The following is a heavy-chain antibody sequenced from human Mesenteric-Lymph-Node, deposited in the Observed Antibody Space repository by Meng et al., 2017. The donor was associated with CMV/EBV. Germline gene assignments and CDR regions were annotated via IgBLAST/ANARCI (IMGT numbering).Heavy chain of an antibody. CDR1: GFTFSSYA. D-gene: IGHD2-15*01. CDR3: ARAGFVVDPSADYYGMDV. CDR2: ISPTSYI. J-gene: IGHJ6*02. V-gene: IGHV3-21*01. Sequence: GGSLRLSCEASGFTFSSYAMSWVRQAPGKGLEWVSFISPTSYIYYADSVKGRFTISRDNAKNSLFLQMNSLRAEDTAVYYCARAGFVVDPSADYYGMDVWGQGTTVTVSS.